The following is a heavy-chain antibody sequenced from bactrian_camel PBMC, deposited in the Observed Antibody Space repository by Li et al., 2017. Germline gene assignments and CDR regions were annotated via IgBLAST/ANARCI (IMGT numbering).Heavy chain of an antibody. D-gene: IGHD2*01. CDR3: AVLRCGSWALVTD. Sequence: VQLVESGGGSVQAGGSVRLSCVTSGGTEDGFYVAWIRQAPGKGREGVARIVVGGADTYYSDSVKGRFTISQDNAKNTVYLQMNSLKPEDTAMYYCAVLRCGSWALVTDWGQGTQVTVS. CDR2: IVVGGADT. V-gene: IGHV3S40*01. CDR1: GGTEDGFY. J-gene: IGHJ4*01.